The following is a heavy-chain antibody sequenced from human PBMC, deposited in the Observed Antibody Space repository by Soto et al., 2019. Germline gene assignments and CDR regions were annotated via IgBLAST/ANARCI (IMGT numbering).Heavy chain of an antibody. CDR2: SYYSGTT. CDR1: GGSISRGGYY. CDR3: ARGVRRRGYDFDY. D-gene: IGHD3-3*01. V-gene: IGHV4-31*03. J-gene: IGHJ4*02. Sequence: QVQLQESGPGLVKPSQTLSLTCTVSGGSISRGGYYWTWIRQYPGKGLEWIGCSYYSGTTYYNPSLRSRVTISVDTSMNQFSLRPTSVTAADTAVYYCARGVRRRGYDFDYWGQGTLVTVSS.